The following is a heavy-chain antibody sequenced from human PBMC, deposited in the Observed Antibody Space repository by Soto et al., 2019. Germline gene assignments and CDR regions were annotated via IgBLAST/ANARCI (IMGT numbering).Heavy chain of an antibody. CDR3: ARASWYSSGWYVDY. CDR1: GGSISSGGYY. D-gene: IGHD6-19*01. Sequence: QVQLQESGPGLVKPSQTLSLTCTVSGGSISSGGYYWSWIRQHPGKGLEWIGYIYYSGSTYYNPSLKSRVNKSVDTSKNQFSLKLSSVTAADTAVYYCARASWYSSGWYVDYWGQGTLVTVSS. CDR2: IYYSGST. J-gene: IGHJ4*02. V-gene: IGHV4-31*03.